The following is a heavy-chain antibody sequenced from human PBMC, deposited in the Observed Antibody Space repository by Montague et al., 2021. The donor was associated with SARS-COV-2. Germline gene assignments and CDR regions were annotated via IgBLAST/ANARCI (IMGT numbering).Heavy chain of an antibody. V-gene: IGHV3-49*04. J-gene: IGHJ4*02. CDR1: TFTFGNYA. CDR3: TRGDGLATTTGLDY. CDR2: IRSKAYGGTP. Sequence: SLRLSCAASTFTFGNYAMSWVRQAPGKGLEWVGFIRSKAYGGTPEYAASVKGRFTISRDDSKSIAYLQMNSLKTEDTAVYYCTRGDGLATTTGLDYWGQGTLVTVSS. D-gene: IGHD5-12*01.